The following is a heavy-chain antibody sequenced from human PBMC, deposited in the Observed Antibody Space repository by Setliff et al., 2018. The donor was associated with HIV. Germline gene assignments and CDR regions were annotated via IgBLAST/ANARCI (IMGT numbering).Heavy chain of an antibody. V-gene: IGHV4-61*09. CDR3: ARAAYSGTYLWEPATDL. Sequence: SETLSLTCTVSGDSITRGSYYWSWIRQPAGKGLEWIGHIYTSGKTHYSPSLKSRITISADTSKNNLSLNLSSVTAADTAVYYWARAAYSGTYLWEPATDLWGRGTLVTVSS. D-gene: IGHD1-26*01. CDR2: IYTSGKT. J-gene: IGHJ2*01. CDR1: GDSITRGSYY.